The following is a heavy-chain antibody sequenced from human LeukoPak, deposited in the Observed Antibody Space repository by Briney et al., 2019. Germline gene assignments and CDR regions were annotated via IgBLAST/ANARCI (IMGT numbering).Heavy chain of an antibody. Sequence: GGSLRLSCAASGFTFSSYSMNWVRQAPGKGLEWVSSISSSSSYIYYADSVKGRFTISRDNAKNTVYLQMNSLRAEDTAVYYCTRETVGGYTGYGSSHWGQGTLVSVSS. CDR1: GFTFSSYS. J-gene: IGHJ4*02. V-gene: IGHV3-21*01. D-gene: IGHD5-12*01. CDR2: ISSSSSYI. CDR3: TRETVGGYTGYGSSH.